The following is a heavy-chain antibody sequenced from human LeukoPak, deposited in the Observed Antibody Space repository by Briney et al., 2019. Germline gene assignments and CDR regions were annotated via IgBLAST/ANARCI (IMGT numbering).Heavy chain of an antibody. CDR3: ARGLKSYYDSSGNYAFDI. Sequence: ASVKVSCKASGYTFTSYDLNWVRQATGQGPEWMGWMNPNSGNTGYAQKFQGRVTMTRNTSISTAYMELSSLRSEDTAVYYCARGLKSYYDSSGNYAFDIWGQGTMVTVSS. CDR2: MNPNSGNT. D-gene: IGHD3-22*01. V-gene: IGHV1-8*01. CDR1: GYTFTSYD. J-gene: IGHJ3*02.